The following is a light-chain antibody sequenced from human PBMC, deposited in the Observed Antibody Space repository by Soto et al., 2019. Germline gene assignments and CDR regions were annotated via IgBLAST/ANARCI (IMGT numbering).Light chain of an antibody. CDR2: RNN. CDR1: SSNIGSNY. Sequence: QSVLTQPPSASGTPGQRVTISCSGSSSNIGSNYVYWYQQLPGTAPKLLIYRNNQRPSGVPDRFSGSKSGTSASLAISGLRSEDEAVYYCAAWDDSLSGYVVFGGGTQLTVL. J-gene: IGLJ2*01. CDR3: AAWDDSLSGYVV. V-gene: IGLV1-47*01.